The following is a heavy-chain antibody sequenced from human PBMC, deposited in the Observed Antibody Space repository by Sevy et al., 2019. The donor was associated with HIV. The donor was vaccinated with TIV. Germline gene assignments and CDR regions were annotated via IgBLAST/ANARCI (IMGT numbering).Heavy chain of an antibody. CDR3: ARGDFRGSYREIDAFDL. V-gene: IGHV3-7*04. J-gene: IGHJ3*01. Sequence: GGSLRLSCAASGFTFSSYWMSWVRQAPGKGLEWVANIKQDGSEKYYVDSVKGRCAISRDNAKNSLYLQMNSLRAEDMAVYYCARGDFRGSYREIDAFDLWGQGTMVTVSS. CDR2: IKQDGSEK. CDR1: GFTFSSYW. D-gene: IGHD3-16*02.